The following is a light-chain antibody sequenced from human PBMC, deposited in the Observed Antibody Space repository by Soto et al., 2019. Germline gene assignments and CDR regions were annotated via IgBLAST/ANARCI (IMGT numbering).Light chain of an antibody. J-gene: IGKJ1*01. CDR1: QSVSSY. CDR3: PQRRNWPWT. V-gene: IGKV3-11*01. CDR2: DAS. Sequence: EIVLTQSPATLSLSPGERATLSCRASQSVSSYLAWYQQKPGQAPRLLIYDASNRATGIPARFSGSGSGTDFTLTISSLEPEDFAVYYCPQRRNWPWTFGKGTKVEIK.